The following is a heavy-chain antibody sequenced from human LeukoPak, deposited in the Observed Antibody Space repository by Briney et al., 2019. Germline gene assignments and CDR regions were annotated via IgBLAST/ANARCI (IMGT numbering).Heavy chain of an antibody. CDR3: ARAMYYFEY. V-gene: IGHV3-48*02. CDR1: GFTFSSYN. Sequence: PGGSLRLSCVGSGFTFSSYNMNWVRQAPGKGLEWVSYISSSSSSIYYADSVKGRFTISRDNAKNSLYLQMNSLRDEDTAVYSCARAMYYFEYWGQGTLVTVSS. CDR2: ISSSSSSI. J-gene: IGHJ4*02.